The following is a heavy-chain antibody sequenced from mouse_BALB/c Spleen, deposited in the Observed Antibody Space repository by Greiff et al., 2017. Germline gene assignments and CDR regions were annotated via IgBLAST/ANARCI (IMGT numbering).Heavy chain of an antibody. V-gene: IGHV5-12-2*01. CDR2: ISNGGGST. D-gene: IGHD1-2*01. CDR3: ARQGYYGGFAY. J-gene: IGHJ3*01. CDR1: GFTFSSYT. Sequence: EVQGVESGGGLVQPGGSLKLSCAASGFTFSSYTMSWVRQTPEKRLEWVAYISNGGGSTYYPDTVKGRFTISRDNAKNTLYLQMSSLKSEDTAMYYCARQGYYGGFAYWGQGTLVTVSA.